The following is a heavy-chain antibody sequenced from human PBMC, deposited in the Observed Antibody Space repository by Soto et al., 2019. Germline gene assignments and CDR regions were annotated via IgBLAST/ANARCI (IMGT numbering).Heavy chain of an antibody. CDR3: ARAGDSYGYVGAYHYYGMDV. J-gene: IGHJ6*02. D-gene: IGHD5-18*01. Sequence: EVHLMESGGGLVTPGGSLRLSCAASEFSLDDFSMNWVRQVPGRGLEWVSSISSRGTYIYYVDSVRGRFTISRDNAKNSLYLQMNSLRAEDTGVYHCARAGDSYGYVGAYHYYGMDVWGQGTTVTVSS. CDR2: ISSRGTYI. CDR1: EFSLDDFS. V-gene: IGHV3-21*06.